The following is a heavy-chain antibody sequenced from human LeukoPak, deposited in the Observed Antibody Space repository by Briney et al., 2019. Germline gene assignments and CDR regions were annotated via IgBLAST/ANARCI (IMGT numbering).Heavy chain of an antibody. J-gene: IGHJ4*02. CDR2: ISSSGSNI. CDR1: GFTFSNYA. D-gene: IGHD3-10*01. Sequence: GGSLRLSCAASGFTFSNYAMSWIRQAPGKGLEWVLYISSSGSNIYYADSVKGRFTVSRDNAKNSLYLQMNRLRPEDTAMYYCARITYLYGSGRFYEGGLFDSWGLGTLVTVSS. V-gene: IGHV3-11*01. CDR3: ARITYLYGSGRFYEGGLFDS.